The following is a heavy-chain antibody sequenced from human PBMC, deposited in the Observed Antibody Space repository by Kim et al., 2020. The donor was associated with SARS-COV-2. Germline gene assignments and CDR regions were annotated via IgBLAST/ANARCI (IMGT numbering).Heavy chain of an antibody. J-gene: IGHJ4*02. V-gene: IGHV3-23*01. D-gene: IGHD3-16*02. CDR3: AKDLSLAPDY. Sequence: GNTYYADTVKGRFSSARDNSKKTLYLQMKNLRAEDTALYYRAKDLSLAPDYWGQGTLVTVSS. CDR2: GNT.